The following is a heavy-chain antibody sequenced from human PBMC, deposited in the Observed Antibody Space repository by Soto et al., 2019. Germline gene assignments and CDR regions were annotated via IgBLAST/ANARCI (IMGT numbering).Heavy chain of an antibody. CDR2: INAGNGNT. J-gene: IGHJ4*02. V-gene: IGHV1-3*01. Sequence: VKVSCKASGYTFTSYAMHWVRQAPGQRLEWMGWINAGNGNTKYSQKFQGRVTITTDTSTSTAYMELRSLRSDDTAVYYCAREWGYEWEPPYYWGQGTLVTVSS. D-gene: IGHD1-26*01. CDR1: GYTFTSYA. CDR3: AREWGYEWEPPYY.